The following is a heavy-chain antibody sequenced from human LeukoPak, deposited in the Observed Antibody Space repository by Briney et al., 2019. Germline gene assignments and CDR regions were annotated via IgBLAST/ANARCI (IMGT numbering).Heavy chain of an antibody. J-gene: IGHJ5*02. CDR3: ARDRIMVVGPYNWFDP. CDR1: GFTFSSYE. V-gene: IGHV3-48*03. D-gene: IGHD2-15*01. Sequence: GGSLRLSCAASGFTFSSYEMNWLRQAPGKGLEWISYISSSGSTIYYADSVKGRFTISRDDAENSLYLHMSSLRAEDTALYYCARDRIMVVGPYNWFDPWGQGTLVTVSS. CDR2: ISSSGSTI.